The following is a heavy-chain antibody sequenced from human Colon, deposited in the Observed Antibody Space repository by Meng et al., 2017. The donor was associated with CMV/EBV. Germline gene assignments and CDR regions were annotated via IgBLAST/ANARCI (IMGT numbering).Heavy chain of an antibody. CDR1: KGTFTSYP. D-gene: IGHD2-21*02. CDR2: IITISGTT. J-gene: IGHJ4*02. V-gene: IGHV1-69*12. Sequence: QVQLEQSGAEVKKPGSSVKVSCKASKGTFTSYPISWVRQGPGQGFEWVGGIITISGTTDYAQKFQGRVTITADESTSTAYMKLSNLRSEDTAIYYCARVICGGDCYLDYWGRGTLVTAPQ. CDR3: ARVICGGDCYLDY.